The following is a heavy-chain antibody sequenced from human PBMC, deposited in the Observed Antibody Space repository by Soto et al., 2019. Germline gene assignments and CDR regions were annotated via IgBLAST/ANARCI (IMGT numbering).Heavy chain of an antibody. CDR2: INHSGST. Sequence: WETLSLTCAVYGGSFSGYYWSWIRQPPGKGLEWIGEINHSGSTNYNPSLKSRVTISVDTSKNQFSLKLSSVTAADTAVYYCARDRSSNWFDPWGQGTLVTVSS. CDR1: GGSFSGYY. CDR3: ARDRSSNWFDP. J-gene: IGHJ5*02. V-gene: IGHV4-34*01. D-gene: IGHD1-26*01.